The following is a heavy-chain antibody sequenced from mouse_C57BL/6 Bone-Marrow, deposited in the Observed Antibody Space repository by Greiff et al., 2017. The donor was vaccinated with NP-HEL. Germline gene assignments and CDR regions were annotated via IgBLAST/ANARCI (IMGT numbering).Heavy chain of an antibody. CDR2: ISSGSRTI. CDR3: ARGIYYDMDY. V-gene: IGHV5-17*02. Sequence: EVQVVESGGGLVQPGRSRNLSCAASGFTFSSFGMHWVRQAPEKGLEWVAYISSGSRTIYYAGAVKGRFAISRDNPKNTLFLQMTSLRSEDTAIYYCARGIYYDMDYWGQGTSVTVSS. CDR1: GFTFSSFG. J-gene: IGHJ4*01.